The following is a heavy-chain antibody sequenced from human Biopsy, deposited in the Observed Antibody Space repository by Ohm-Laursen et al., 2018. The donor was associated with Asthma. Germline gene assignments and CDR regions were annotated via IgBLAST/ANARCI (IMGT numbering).Heavy chain of an antibody. Sequence: SDTLSLTCTVSYGSITSGGYYWPWIRQHPGKGLEWIGFIYYSGSTYYNPSLKSRVSISIDTSKNQFSLKLSSVTAADTAVYYCARAQDYYDSRGYYRSFDYWGQGTLVTVSS. CDR1: YGSITSGGYY. J-gene: IGHJ4*02. CDR3: ARAQDYYDSRGYYRSFDY. CDR2: IYYSGST. D-gene: IGHD3-22*01. V-gene: IGHV4-31*03.